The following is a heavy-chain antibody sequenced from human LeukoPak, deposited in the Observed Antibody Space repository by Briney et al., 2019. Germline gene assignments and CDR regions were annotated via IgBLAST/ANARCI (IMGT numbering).Heavy chain of an antibody. CDR3: ARSHSYYYDSSGYYYPTAYYYYMDV. J-gene: IGHJ6*03. CDR2: IRQDGSEK. D-gene: IGHD3-22*01. CDR1: GFTFSSYW. V-gene: IGHV3-7*01. Sequence: PGGSLRLSCAASGFTFSSYWMSWVRQAPAKGLEWVANIRQDGSEKYYVDSVKGRFTISRDNAKNSLYLQMNSLRAEDTAVYYCARSHSYYYDSSGYYYPTAYYYYMDVWGKGTTVTVSS.